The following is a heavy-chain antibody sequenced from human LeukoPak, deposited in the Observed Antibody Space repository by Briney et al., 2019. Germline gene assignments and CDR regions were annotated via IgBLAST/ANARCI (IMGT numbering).Heavy chain of an antibody. CDR1: GGSFSGYY. CDR3: ARDGWNDGMDV. D-gene: IGHD1-1*01. CDR2: IYSGGST. V-gene: IGHV3-53*04. Sequence: TSETLSLTCAVYGGSFSGYYWSWIRQPPGKGLEWVSVIYSGGSTYYADSVKGRFTISRHNSKNTLYLQMNSLRAEDTAVYYCARDGWNDGMDVWGQGTTVTVSS. J-gene: IGHJ6*02.